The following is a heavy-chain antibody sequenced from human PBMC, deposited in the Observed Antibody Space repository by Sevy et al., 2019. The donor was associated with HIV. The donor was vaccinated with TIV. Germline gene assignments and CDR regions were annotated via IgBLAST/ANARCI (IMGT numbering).Heavy chain of an antibody. V-gene: IGHV3-23*01. J-gene: IGHJ6*02. CDR3: AKGFCSGESCRRDYYYYGLDV. CDR2: IGGSGRYT. D-gene: IGHD2-15*01. CDR1: GFTFSSYA. Sequence: GGSLRLSCAASGFTFSSYAMTWVRQAPGKGLEWVSSIGGSGRYTYYADSVTGRLTISRDNSKNTLYLQMNSLRAEDTAKYYCAKGFCSGESCRRDYYYYGLDVWGQGTTVTVSS.